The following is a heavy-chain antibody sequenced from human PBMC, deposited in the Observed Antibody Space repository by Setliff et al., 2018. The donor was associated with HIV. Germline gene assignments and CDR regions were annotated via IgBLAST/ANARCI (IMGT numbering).Heavy chain of an antibody. D-gene: IGHD1-1*01. Sequence: PSETLSLTCAVYGGSFSGYWWSWIRQLPGKVLDWIAEIDQGGSANHNPSLKSRLTISVDTSKNQFSLELRSMTAADSAVYYCARGLVGYNTNHRWSNWFDSWGQGTLVTVSS. V-gene: IGHV4-34*01. CDR1: GGSFSGYW. CDR3: ARGLVGYNTNHRWSNWFDS. CDR2: IDQGGSA. J-gene: IGHJ5*01.